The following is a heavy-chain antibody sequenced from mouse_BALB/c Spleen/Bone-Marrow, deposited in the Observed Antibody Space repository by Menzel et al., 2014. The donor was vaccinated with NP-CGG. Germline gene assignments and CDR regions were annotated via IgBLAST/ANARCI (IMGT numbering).Heavy chain of an antibody. Sequence: EVKLQESGPGLVKPSQSLSLPCSVTGYSITSGYYWNWIRQFPGNKLEWMGYISYDGSNNYNPSLENRISITRDTSKNQFFLKLNSVTTEDTATYYCARYGNYNAMDYWGQGTSVTVSS. D-gene: IGHD2-1*01. CDR2: ISYDGSN. J-gene: IGHJ4*01. CDR3: ARYGNYNAMDY. V-gene: IGHV3-6*02. CDR1: GYSITSGYY.